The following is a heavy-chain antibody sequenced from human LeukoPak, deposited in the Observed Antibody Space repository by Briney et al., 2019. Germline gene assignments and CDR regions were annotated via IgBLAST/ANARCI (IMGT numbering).Heavy chain of an antibody. Sequence: PSETLSLTCTVSGDSISRGNYCWSWIRQPAGKGLEWIGHIHTSGSINYNPSLKSRVTMSVDTSKNQFSLQLNSVTPEETAVYYCARGEYYFDYWGQGTLVTVSS. CDR2: IHTSGSI. J-gene: IGHJ4*02. CDR1: GDSISRGNYC. CDR3: ARGEYYFDY. V-gene: IGHV4-61*09.